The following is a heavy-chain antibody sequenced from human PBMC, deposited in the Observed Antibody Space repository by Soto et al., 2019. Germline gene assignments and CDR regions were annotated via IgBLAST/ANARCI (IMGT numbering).Heavy chain of an antibody. V-gene: IGHV3-48*03. J-gene: IGHJ6*02. CDR2: ISGNGTTI. Sequence: GGSLRLSCAASGFTFSRYEMNWVRQAPGKGLQWLSYISGNGTTIYYADSVKGRFTISRDNAKNSLYLQMNSLRAEDTALYYCAKVNAMVTGGVDVWGQGTTVTVSS. CDR3: AKVNAMVTGGVDV. D-gene: IGHD5-18*01. CDR1: GFTFSRYE.